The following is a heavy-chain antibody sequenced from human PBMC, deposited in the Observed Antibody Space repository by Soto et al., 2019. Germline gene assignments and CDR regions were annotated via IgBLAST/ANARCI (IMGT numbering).Heavy chain of an antibody. CDR3: VHPRSTVQIPPT. J-gene: IGHJ5*02. CDR2: ISSNGDST. Sequence: GGALRLYCSDSGFTFSMFSMHWVRQAPGKGLEYVSGISSNGDSTYYADSVKGRFTISRDNSKNTLYLQMSSLRAVDTAVYYCVHPRSTVQIPPTWGQGTLVTV. D-gene: IGHD4-17*01. CDR1: GFTFSMFS. V-gene: IGHV3-64D*06.